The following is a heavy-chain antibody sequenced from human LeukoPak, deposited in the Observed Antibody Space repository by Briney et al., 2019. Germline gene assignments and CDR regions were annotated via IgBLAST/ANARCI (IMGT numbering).Heavy chain of an antibody. CDR2: IYHSGST. Sequence: SQTLSLTCAVSGGSISSGGYSWSWIRQPPGKGLEWIGYIYHSGSTYYSPSLKSRVTISVDRSKNQFSLKLSSVTAADTAVYYCARVSLGYGDYYFDYWGQGTLVTVSS. D-gene: IGHD4-17*01. CDR1: GGSISSGGYS. V-gene: IGHV4-30-2*01. CDR3: ARVSLGYGDYYFDY. J-gene: IGHJ4*02.